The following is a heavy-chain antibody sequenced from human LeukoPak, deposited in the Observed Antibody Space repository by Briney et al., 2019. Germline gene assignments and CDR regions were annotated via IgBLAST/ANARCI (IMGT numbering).Heavy chain of an antibody. Sequence: ASVEVSCKASGGTFSSYAISWVRQAPGQGLEGMGGIIPIFGTANYAQKFQGRVTITADKSTSTAYMELGSLRSEDTAVYYCARNTIDVTPEAYYYYYMDVWGKGTTVTVSS. D-gene: IGHD1-14*01. CDR3: ARNTIDVTPEAYYYYYMDV. CDR2: IIPIFGTA. J-gene: IGHJ6*03. V-gene: IGHV1-69*06. CDR1: GGTFSSYA.